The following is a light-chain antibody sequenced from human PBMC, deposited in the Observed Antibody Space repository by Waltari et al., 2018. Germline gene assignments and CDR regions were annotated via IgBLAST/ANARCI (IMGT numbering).Light chain of an antibody. J-gene: IGKJ1*01. CDR1: QGMSNY. V-gene: IGKV1-9*01. CDR3: QQLNSYQWT. CDR2: AAS. Sequence: IQLTQSPSSLSASVGDRVTITCRASQGMSNYLALYQQKPGKAPKLLIYAASTLQSGVPSRFSGSGSGTDFTLTISSLQPEDFATYYCQQLNSYQWTFGQGTKVEIK.